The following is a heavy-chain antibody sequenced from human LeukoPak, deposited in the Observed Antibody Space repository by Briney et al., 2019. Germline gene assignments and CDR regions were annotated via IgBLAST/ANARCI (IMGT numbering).Heavy chain of an antibody. J-gene: IGHJ4*02. CDR2: VFYSGTT. CDR3: ARRSRLYRHETTGYHDS. D-gene: IGHD3-9*01. V-gene: IGHV4-39*01. CDR1: GDYITTTNYY. Sequence: PSETLSLTCNVSGDYITTTNYYWAWIRQPPGKGLEWIASVFYSGTTYYNPSLKSRVIISMDTSRKQISLRLSSVTAIDTAIYYCARRSRLYRHETTGYHDSWGQGTLVTVSS.